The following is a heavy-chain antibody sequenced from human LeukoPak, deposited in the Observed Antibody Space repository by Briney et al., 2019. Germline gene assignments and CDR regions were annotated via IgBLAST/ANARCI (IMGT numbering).Heavy chain of an antibody. V-gene: IGHV3-23*01. CDR3: AKGSSSSWAYYYYYYMDV. CDR2: ISGSGGST. D-gene: IGHD6-13*01. CDR1: VFTFSSHG. J-gene: IGHJ6*03. Sequence: GGTLRLSCAASVFTFSSHGMSWVPQAPGKGLEWVSAISGSGGSTYYADSVKGRFTISRDNSKNTLYLQMNSQRAEDTAVYYCAKGSSSSWAYYYYYYMDVWGKGTTVSISS.